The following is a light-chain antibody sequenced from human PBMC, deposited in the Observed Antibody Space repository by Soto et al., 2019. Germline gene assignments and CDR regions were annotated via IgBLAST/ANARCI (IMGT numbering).Light chain of an antibody. J-gene: IGKJ3*01. CDR3: QQYNTYYT. Sequence: IQMTQSPSSLSASVGDGVTMTCRASQGIRNDLGWYQQKPGKAPKLLIYKASNLESGVPSRFSGSGSGTEFTLTISSLQPDDFATYYCQQYNTYYTFGPGTKVDIK. CDR2: KAS. CDR1: QGIRND. V-gene: IGKV1-17*01.